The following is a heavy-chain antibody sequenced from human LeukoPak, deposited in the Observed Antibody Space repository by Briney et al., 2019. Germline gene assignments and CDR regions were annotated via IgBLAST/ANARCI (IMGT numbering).Heavy chain of an antibody. Sequence: PGGSLRLSCAASGFTFSSYAMSWVRQAPGKGLEWVSYISSSSSTIYYADSVKGRFTISRDNSKNTLYLQMNSLRAEDTAVYYCAKGGSGYDWALFDYWGQGTLVTVSS. CDR3: AKGGSGYDWALFDY. CDR2: ISSSSSTI. D-gene: IGHD5-12*01. J-gene: IGHJ4*02. CDR1: GFTFSSYA. V-gene: IGHV3-23*01.